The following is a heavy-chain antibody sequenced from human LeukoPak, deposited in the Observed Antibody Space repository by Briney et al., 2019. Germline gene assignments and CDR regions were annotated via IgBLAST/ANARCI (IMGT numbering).Heavy chain of an antibody. CDR1: GGSISSGGYS. V-gene: IGHV4-30-2*01. CDR2: IYHSGST. J-gene: IGHJ3*02. CDR3: ARMYYYDSSGSYSDAFDI. Sequence: KSSQTLSLTCAVSGGSISSGGYSWSWIRQPPGKGLEWIGYIYHSGSTYYNPSLKSRVTISVDRSKNQFSLKLSSVTAADTAVYYCARMYYYDSSGSYSDAFDIWGQGTMVTVSS. D-gene: IGHD3-22*01.